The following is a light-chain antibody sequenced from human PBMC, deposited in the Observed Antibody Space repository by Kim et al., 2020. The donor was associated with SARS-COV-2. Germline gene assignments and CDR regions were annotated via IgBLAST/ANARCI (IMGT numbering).Light chain of an antibody. J-gene: IGLJ3*02. CDR1: KLGDKY. V-gene: IGLV3-1*01. CDR2: KDS. CDR3: QAWDSSTAV. Sequence: SYELTQPHSVSVSPGQTARITCSGDKLGDKYACWYQQKPGQSPVLVIYKDSKRPSGIPERFSGSNSGNTATLTISGTQAMDEADDYCQAWDSSTAVFGGG.